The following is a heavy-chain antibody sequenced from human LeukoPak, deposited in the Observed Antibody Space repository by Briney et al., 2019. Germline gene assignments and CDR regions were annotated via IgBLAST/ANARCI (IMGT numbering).Heavy chain of an antibody. Sequence: GGSLRLSCAASGFTFSSYEMNWFRQAPGKGLEWVSYISSSGSTIYYADSVKGRFTISRDNAKNSLYLQMNSLRAEDTAVYYCAELGITMIGGVWGKGTTVTISS. D-gene: IGHD3-10*02. CDR1: GFTFSSYE. J-gene: IGHJ6*04. CDR2: ISSSGSTI. CDR3: AELGITMIGGV. V-gene: IGHV3-48*03.